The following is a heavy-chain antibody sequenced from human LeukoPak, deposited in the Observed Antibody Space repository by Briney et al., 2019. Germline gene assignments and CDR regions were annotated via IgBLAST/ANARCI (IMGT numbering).Heavy chain of an antibody. J-gene: IGHJ4*02. CDR2: INPTGGST. V-gene: IGHV1-46*01. CDR1: GYTFPSYF. CDR3: TRTAARRPDY. Sequence: ASVKVSCKASGYTFPSYFMHWVRQAPGQGLEWMGIINPTGGSTTYAQKFQGRVTMTRDTSTSTVYMELSSLRSDDTAVYYCTRTAARRPDYWGQGTLVTVSS. D-gene: IGHD6-6*01.